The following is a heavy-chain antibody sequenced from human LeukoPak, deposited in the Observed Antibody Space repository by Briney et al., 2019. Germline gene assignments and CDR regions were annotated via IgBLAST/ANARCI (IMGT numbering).Heavy chain of an antibody. CDR1: GGSISGSAYY. CDR3: ATNKGP. Sequence: PSETLSLTCTVSGGSISGSAYYWGWIRQPPGKGLEWIGNIYYSGSTYYSPSLKSRITISVDTSKNQFSLKLTSVTAADTAVYYCATNKGPWGQGTLVTVSS. CDR2: IYYSGST. V-gene: IGHV4-39*01. J-gene: IGHJ5*02. D-gene: IGHD1/OR15-1a*01.